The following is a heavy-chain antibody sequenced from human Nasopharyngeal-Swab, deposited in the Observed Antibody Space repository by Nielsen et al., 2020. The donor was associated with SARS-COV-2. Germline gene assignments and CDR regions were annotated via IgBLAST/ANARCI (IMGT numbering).Heavy chain of an antibody. CDR3: ARDLFHGDPRL. J-gene: IGHJ4*02. Sequence: SETLSLTCAVYGGSFSGYYWSWIRQPPGKGLEWIGEINHSGSTNYNPSLKSRVTISVDTSKNQFSLKLSSVTAADTAVYYCARDLFHGDPRLWGQGTLVTVSS. D-gene: IGHD4-17*01. V-gene: IGHV4-34*01. CDR2: INHSGST. CDR1: GGSFSGYY.